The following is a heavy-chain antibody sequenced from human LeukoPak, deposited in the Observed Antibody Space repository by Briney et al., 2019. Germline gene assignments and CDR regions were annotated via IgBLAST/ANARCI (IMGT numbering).Heavy chain of an antibody. J-gene: IGHJ4*02. CDR3: ARAHYYDSSGLDF. CDR2: ISTRSSYI. D-gene: IGHD3-22*01. Sequence: GGSLRLSCAASGFTFSSYAMSWVRQAPGKGLEWVSSISTRSSYIYYADSVKGRFTISRDNAKNSLYLQMNSLRAEDTAVYYCARAHYYDSSGLDFWGQGTLVTVSS. V-gene: IGHV3-21*01. CDR1: GFTFSSYA.